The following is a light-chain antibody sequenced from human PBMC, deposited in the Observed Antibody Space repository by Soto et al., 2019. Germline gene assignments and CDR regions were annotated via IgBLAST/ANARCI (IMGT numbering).Light chain of an antibody. CDR3: QQYGSSPWT. J-gene: IGKJ1*01. Sequence: IELMQSPCTLSLSQGERATLSCRASQSVSSSYLAWYQQKPGQAPRLLIYGASSRATGIPDRFSGSGSGTDFTLTISRLEPEDFAVYYCQQYGSSPWTFGQGTKVDIK. V-gene: IGKV3-20*01. CDR1: QSVSSSY. CDR2: GAS.